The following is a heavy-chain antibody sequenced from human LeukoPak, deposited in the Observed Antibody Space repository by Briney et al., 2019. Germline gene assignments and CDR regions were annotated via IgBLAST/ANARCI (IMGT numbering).Heavy chain of an antibody. Sequence: SETLSLTCTVSGGSVSGGSYYWSWIRQPPGKGLEWIGYIYYSGSTNYNPSLKSRVTISVDTSKNQFSLKLSSVTAADTAVYYCARVERWLQLVWFDPWGQGTLVTVSS. V-gene: IGHV4-61*01. CDR3: ARVERWLQLVWFDP. CDR2: IYYSGST. CDR1: GGSVSGGSYY. J-gene: IGHJ5*02. D-gene: IGHD5-24*01.